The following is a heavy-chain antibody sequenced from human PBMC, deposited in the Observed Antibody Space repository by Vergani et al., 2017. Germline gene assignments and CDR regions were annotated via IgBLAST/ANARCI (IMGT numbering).Heavy chain of an antibody. Sequence: QVQLVQSGGGVVQPGGSLRLSCVASGFTFNRYGMQWVRQAPGKGLEWVAYVLFDGSNEYYADSVKGRFIVSRHNSNDALYLQMNSLRTDDTAVYYCARDLAYCHEGSCALWGQGSVVTVSS. D-gene: IGHD2-15*01. CDR1: GFTFNRYG. CDR3: ARDLAYCHEGSCAL. V-gene: IGHV3-30*02. CDR2: VLFDGSNE. J-gene: IGHJ4*02.